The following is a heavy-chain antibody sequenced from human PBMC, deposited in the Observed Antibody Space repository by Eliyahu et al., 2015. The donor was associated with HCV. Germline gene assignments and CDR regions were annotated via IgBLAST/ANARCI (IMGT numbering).Heavy chain of an antibody. CDR1: GFTFSXYG. Sequence: QVQLVESGGGVVQPGRSLXLSCAASGFTFSXYGXHWVRQAPGKGLEWVAVIWYDGSNKYYADSVKGRFTISRDNSKNTLYLQMNSLRAEDTAVYYCARDRGGYSYGYGPYGMDVWGQGTTVTVSS. V-gene: IGHV3-33*01. CDR2: IWYDGSNK. CDR3: ARDRGGYSYGYGPYGMDV. J-gene: IGHJ6*02. D-gene: IGHD5-18*01.